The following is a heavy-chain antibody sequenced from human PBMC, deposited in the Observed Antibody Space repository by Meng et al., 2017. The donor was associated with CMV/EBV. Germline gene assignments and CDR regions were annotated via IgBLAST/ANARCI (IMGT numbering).Heavy chain of an antibody. CDR2: IKQDGSEK. CDR3: ARGTYQTGYSSGWSQEFDY. V-gene: IGHV3-7*01. J-gene: IGHJ4*02. D-gene: IGHD6-19*01. CDR1: GFTFSSYW. Sequence: GESLKISCAASGFTFSSYWMSWVRQAPGKGLEWVANIKQDGSEKYYVDSVKGRFTISRDNAKNSLYLQMNSLRAEDTAVYYCARGTYQTGYSSGWSQEFDYWGQGTLVTVSS.